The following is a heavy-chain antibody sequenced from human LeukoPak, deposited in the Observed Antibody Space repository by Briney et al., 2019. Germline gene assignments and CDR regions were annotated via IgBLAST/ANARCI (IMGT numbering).Heavy chain of an antibody. D-gene: IGHD2-15*01. CDR2: MNPNSGNT. Sequence: GASVKVSCKASGYTFTSYDINWVRQATGQGLEWMGWMNPNSGNTGYAQKFQGRVTMTRDTSISTAYMELSRLRSDDTAVYYCAREQYCSGGSCCLDYWGQGTLVTVSS. V-gene: IGHV1-8*01. J-gene: IGHJ4*02. CDR1: GYTFTSYD. CDR3: AREQYCSGGSCCLDY.